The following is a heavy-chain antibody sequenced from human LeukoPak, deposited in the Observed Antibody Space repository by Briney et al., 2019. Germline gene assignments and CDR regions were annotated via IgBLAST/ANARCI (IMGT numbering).Heavy chain of an antibody. CDR1: GGSISNSNYY. J-gene: IGHJ4*02. CDR3: ARDPDFWTGYYYFDY. CDR2: IYYSGST. V-gene: IGHV4-39*07. Sequence: SETLSLTCYVSGGSISNSNYYWGWIRQPPGKGLEWIGSIYYSGSTYYNPSLKSRVTISIDTSKNQFSLKVNSVTAADTAVYYCARDPDFWTGYYYFDYWGQGSLVTVSS. D-gene: IGHD3/OR15-3a*01.